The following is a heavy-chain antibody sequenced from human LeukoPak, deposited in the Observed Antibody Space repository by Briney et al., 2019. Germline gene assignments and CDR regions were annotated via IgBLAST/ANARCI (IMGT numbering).Heavy chain of an antibody. CDR1: GFTFDDYA. J-gene: IGHJ4*02. Sequence: GRSLRLSCAASGFTFDDYAMHWVRQAPGKGLEWVSGISWNSGSIGYADSVKGRFTISRDNAKNSLYLQMNSLRAEDTALYYCAKALCISTSCRFDYWGQGTLVTVSS. D-gene: IGHD2-2*01. CDR2: ISWNSGSI. CDR3: AKALCISTSCRFDY. V-gene: IGHV3-9*01.